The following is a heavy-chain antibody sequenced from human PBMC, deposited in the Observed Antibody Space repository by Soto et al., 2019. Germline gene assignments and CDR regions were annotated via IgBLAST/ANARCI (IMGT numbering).Heavy chain of an antibody. Sequence: SETLSLTCTVSGGSIRSADYYWSWIRQPPGKGLEWIGYIYYSGSTYYNPSLKSRVTISVDTSKNQFSLKLSSVTAADTAVYYCAARGTDSSGYPFDXWGQGTLVTVSX. V-gene: IGHV4-30-4*01. CDR2: IYYSGST. CDR1: GGSIRSADYY. D-gene: IGHD3-22*01. CDR3: AARGTDSSGYPFDX. J-gene: IGHJ4*02.